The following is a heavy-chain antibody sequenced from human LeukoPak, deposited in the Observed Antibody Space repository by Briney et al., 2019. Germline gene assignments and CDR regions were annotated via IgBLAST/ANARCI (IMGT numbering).Heavy chain of an antibody. CDR3: ARAHNWKYGTFDY. CDR2: IRYDGSNK. J-gene: IGHJ4*02. Sequence: GGSLRLSCAASGFTFSSYVMHWVRQAPGKGLEWVAFIRYDGSNKYYSDSVKGRFTISRDNAKNSLYLQMNSLRVEDTAVYYCARAHNWKYGTFDYWGQGTLVTVSS. V-gene: IGHV3-30*02. CDR1: GFTFSSYV. D-gene: IGHD1-7*01.